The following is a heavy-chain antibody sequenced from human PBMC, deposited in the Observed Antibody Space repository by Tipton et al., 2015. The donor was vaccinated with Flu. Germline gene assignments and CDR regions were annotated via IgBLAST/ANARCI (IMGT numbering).Heavy chain of an antibody. V-gene: IGHV1-58*01. Sequence: QSGAEVKKPGTSAKVSCKASGFTSSNSAVQWVRQARGQRLEWIGWIVVGTGVTDNAREFQERVTITRDTTTVYMELSSLSPEDTAVYYCAAVDFRYGGDSVQYFDLWGRGTLVTVSS. J-gene: IGHJ2*01. CDR1: GFTSSNSA. CDR3: AAVDFRYGGDSVQYFDL. D-gene: IGHD4-23*01. CDR2: IVVGTGVT.